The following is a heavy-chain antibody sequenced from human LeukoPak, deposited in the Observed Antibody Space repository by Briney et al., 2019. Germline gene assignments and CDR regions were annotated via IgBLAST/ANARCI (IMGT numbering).Heavy chain of an antibody. D-gene: IGHD4-17*01. CDR1: GFTFSSYA. J-gene: IGHJ4*02. CDR3: ARDQRDYGPYYFDY. CDR2: ISYDGSNK. Sequence: PGGSLRLSCAASGFTFSSYAMHWVRQAPGKGLEWVAVISYDGSNKYYADSVKGRFTTSRDNSKNTLYLQMNSLRAEDTAVYYCARDQRDYGPYYFDYWGQGTLVTVSS. V-gene: IGHV3-30*04.